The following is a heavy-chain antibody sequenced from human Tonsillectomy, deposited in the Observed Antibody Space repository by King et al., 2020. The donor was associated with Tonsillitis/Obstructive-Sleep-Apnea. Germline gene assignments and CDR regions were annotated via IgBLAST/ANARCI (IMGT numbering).Heavy chain of an antibody. CDR1: GYSFTSYG. CDR3: ARDSMSHYFDSSTYYIFAY. Sequence: QLVQSGAEVKKPGASVKVSCKASGYSFTSYGISWVRQAPGQGLEWMGWISANNGDTNCAQKLQGRVTMTTDTSTSTAYMDLNNLRSDDTALYYCARDSMSHYFDSSTYYIFAYWGQGTLVTVSS. J-gene: IGHJ4*02. CDR2: ISANNGDT. D-gene: IGHD3-22*01. V-gene: IGHV1-18*01.